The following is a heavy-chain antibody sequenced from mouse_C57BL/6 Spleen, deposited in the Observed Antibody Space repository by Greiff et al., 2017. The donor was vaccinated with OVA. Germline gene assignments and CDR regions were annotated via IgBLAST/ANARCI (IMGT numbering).Heavy chain of an antibody. V-gene: IGHV1-69*01. Sequence: VQLQQPGAELVMPGASVKLSCKASGYTFTSYWMHWVKQRPGQGLEWIGEIDPSDSYTNYNQKFKGKSTLTVDKSSSTAYMQLSSLTSEDSAVYYCARRGDRDYFDYWGQGTTLTVSS. CDR1: GYTFTSYW. CDR3: ARRGDRDYFDY. D-gene: IGHD3-3*01. J-gene: IGHJ2*01. CDR2: IDPSDSYT.